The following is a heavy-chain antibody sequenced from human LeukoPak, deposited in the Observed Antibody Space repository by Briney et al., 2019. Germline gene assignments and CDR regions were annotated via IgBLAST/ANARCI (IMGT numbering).Heavy chain of an antibody. CDR3: AREIKEWEPAFDY. J-gene: IGHJ4*02. CDR2: IYYSGST. Sequence: SXTLSLTCTVSGGSISSYYWSRIRQPPGKGLEWIGYIYYSGSTNYNPSLKSRVTISVDTSKNQFSLKLSSVTAADTAVYYCAREIKEWEPAFDYWGQGTLVTVSS. D-gene: IGHD1-26*01. V-gene: IGHV4-59*01. CDR1: GGSISSYY.